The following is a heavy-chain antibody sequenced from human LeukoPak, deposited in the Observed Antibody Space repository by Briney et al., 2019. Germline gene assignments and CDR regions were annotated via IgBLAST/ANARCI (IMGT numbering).Heavy chain of an antibody. J-gene: IGHJ4*02. CDR1: GVSISSDDYC. D-gene: IGHD3-16*02. V-gene: IGHV4-30-4*08. CDR2: IYYSGST. CDR3: ARGPNYVWGSYRYFDY. Sequence: SETLSLTCSVSGVSISSDDYCWNWIRQHPGKGLEWIGYIYYSGSTYYNPSLKSRVIISVDTSRNQFSLKLRSVTAADTAVYYCARGPNYVWGSYRYFDYWGQGTLVTVSS.